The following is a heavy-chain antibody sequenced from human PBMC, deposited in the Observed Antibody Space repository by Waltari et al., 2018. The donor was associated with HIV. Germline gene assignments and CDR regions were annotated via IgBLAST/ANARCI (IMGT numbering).Heavy chain of an antibody. V-gene: IGHV3-33*01. J-gene: IGHJ4*02. CDR1: GLTFSSYA. Sequence: QVQLVESGGGVVQPGQSLRLSCAASGLTFSSYAMHWVRQAPGKGLEWVAVIWHDANNQYYADSVQGRFTISRDNSKNTLYLQMNSLRAEDTALYYCARDSPAFSRGTEELDYWGQGTLVTVSS. CDR2: IWHDANNQ. D-gene: IGHD2-2*01. CDR3: ARDSPAFSRGTEELDY.